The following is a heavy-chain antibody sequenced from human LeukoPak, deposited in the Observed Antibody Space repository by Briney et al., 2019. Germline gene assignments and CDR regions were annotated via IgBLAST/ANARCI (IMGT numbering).Heavy chain of an antibody. CDR2: IYYSGST. D-gene: IGHD6-13*01. V-gene: IGHV4-39*07. Sequence: SETLSLTCTVSGGPISSSSYYWGWIRQPPGKGLEWIGSIYYSGSTYYNPSLKSRVTISVDTSKNQFSLKLSSVTAADTAVYYCARAQTPDSSSWENYYYYMDVWGKGTTVTVSS. CDR3: ARAQTPDSSSWENYYYYMDV. J-gene: IGHJ6*03. CDR1: GGPISSSSYY.